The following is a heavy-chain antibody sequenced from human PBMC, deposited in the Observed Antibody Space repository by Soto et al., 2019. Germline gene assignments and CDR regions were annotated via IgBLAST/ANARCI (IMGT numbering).Heavy chain of an antibody. D-gene: IGHD6-13*01. CDR1: GGSISSYF. CDR3: ARDIAAVPRAFDY. CDR2: VYYTGTT. Sequence: QVQLQESGPGLLKPSETLSLTCTVSGGSISSYFYIWVRQPPGKGLEWIGSVYYTGTTDYNPSLKRRVTISVDTYKTQFSLNLRSVTAADTAVYYCARDIAAVPRAFDYWGRGTLVTVSS. J-gene: IGHJ4*02. V-gene: IGHV4-59*01.